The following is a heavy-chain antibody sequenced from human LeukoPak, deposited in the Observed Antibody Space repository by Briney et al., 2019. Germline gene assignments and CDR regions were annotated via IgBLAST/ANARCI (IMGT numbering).Heavy chain of an antibody. CDR2: IYYSGST. CDR1: GGSISSSSYY. D-gene: IGHD2-2*02. CDR3: ASSLPIVVVPAAIL. V-gene: IGHV4-39*07. J-gene: IGHJ4*02. Sequence: SETLSLTCTVSGGSISSSSYYWGWIRQPPGKGLEWIGSIYYSGSTYYNPSLKSRVTISVDTSKNQFSLKLSSVTAADTAVYYCASSLPIVVVPAAILWGQGTLVTVSS.